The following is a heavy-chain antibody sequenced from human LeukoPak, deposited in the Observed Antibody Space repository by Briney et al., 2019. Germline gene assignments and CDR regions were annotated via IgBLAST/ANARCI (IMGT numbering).Heavy chain of an antibody. CDR1: GFTFSSYG. CDR2: IWNDGSNK. D-gene: IGHD4-17*01. J-gene: IGHJ4*02. Sequence: LTGRSLRLSCAASGFTFSSYGMHWVRQAPGKGLEWVAVIWNDGSNKYYADSVKGRFTISRDNAKNSLYLQMNSLRAEDTAAYYCAGDLSDYGDCNFDYWGQGTLVTVSS. V-gene: IGHV3-33*01. CDR3: AGDLSDYGDCNFDY.